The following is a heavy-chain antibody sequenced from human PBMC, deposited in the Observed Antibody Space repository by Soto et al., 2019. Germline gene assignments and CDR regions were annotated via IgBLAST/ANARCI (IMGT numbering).Heavy chain of an antibody. V-gene: IGHV4-34*01. D-gene: IGHD1-1*01. J-gene: IGHJ6*02. CDR2: INLGGCS. CDR1: GWSFSGYF. Sequence: PETLSLTCTFYGWSFSGYFWCWIRQPPGKGLECLGEINLGGCSNYNPSFKSRVTISVDTSKNQFSLKLSCVTAADTAFYYCARAVSTCQDGYYYYDMDVWGQGGPVTVSS. CDR3: ARAVSTCQDGYYYYDMDV.